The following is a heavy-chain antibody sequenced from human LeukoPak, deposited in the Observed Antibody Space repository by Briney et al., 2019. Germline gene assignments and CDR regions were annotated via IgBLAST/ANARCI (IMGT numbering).Heavy chain of an antibody. J-gene: IGHJ4*02. D-gene: IGHD3-10*01. CDR2: IPYDGSAK. CDR1: GFTFSSFG. CDR3: TSSGSYRDFDY. V-gene: IGHV3-30*02. Sequence: GGSLRLSRAASGFTFSSFGMHWVPQAPGKGLEWVAFIPYDGSAKYYADSVKGRFTISRDNSKNTLYLQMNSLRAEDTAVYYCTSSGSYRDFDYWGQGTLVTVSS.